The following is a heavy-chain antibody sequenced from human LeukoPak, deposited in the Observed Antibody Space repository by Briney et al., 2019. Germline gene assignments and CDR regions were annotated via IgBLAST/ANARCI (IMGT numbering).Heavy chain of an antibody. J-gene: IGHJ4*02. Sequence: GGSLRLSCAASGFTFSSYAVSWVRQAPGKGLEWVSSISSSSSYIYYADSVKGRFTISRDNAKNSLYLQMNSLRAEDTAVYYCARTDYYGSGHHDYWGQGTLVTVSS. V-gene: IGHV3-21*01. CDR3: ARTDYYGSGHHDY. CDR1: GFTFSSYA. CDR2: ISSSSSYI. D-gene: IGHD3-10*01.